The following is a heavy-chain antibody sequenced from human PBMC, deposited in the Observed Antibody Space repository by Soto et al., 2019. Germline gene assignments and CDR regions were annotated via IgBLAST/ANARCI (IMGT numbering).Heavy chain of an antibody. V-gene: IGHV1-3*01. D-gene: IGHD3-22*01. CDR3: ARITDYFDTIGYSLAYFQH. CDR1: GYAFTSAA. Sequence: GASVKVSCKASGYAFTSAAMHWLRQAAGQRPEWMGWINAGNGNTKYSQKFQGRVTITRDISASTVYMEMSSLRSEDTAVYFCARITDYFDTIGYSLAYFQHWGQGTPVAVSS. J-gene: IGHJ1*01. CDR2: INAGNGNT.